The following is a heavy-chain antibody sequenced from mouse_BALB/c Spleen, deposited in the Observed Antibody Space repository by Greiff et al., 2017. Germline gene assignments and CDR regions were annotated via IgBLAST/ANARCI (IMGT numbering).Heavy chain of an antibody. V-gene: IGHV1S34*01. Sequence: LVKTGASVKISCKASGYSFTGYYMHWVKQSHGKSLEWIGYISCYNGATSYNQKFKGKATFTVDTSSSTAYMQFNSLTSEDSEVYYCARGGYGNGLAMDYWGQGTSVTVSS. CDR3: ARGGYGNGLAMDY. J-gene: IGHJ4*01. D-gene: IGHD2-10*02. CDR1: GYSFTGYY. CDR2: ISCYNGAT.